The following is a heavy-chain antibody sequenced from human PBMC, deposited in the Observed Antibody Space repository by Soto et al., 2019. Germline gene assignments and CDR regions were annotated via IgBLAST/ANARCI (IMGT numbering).Heavy chain of an antibody. CDR2: IKSKTDGGTT. J-gene: IGHJ4*02. CDR3: TTDPAPDYDFWSGYYTGGDY. Sequence: EVQLVESGGGLVKPGGSLRLSCAASGFTFSNAWMSWVRQAPGKGLEWVGRIKSKTDGGTTDYAAPVKGRFTISRDDSKNTLYLQMNSLKTEDTAVYYCTTDPAPDYDFWSGYYTGGDYWGQGTLVTVSS. V-gene: IGHV3-15*01. CDR1: GFTFSNAW. D-gene: IGHD3-3*01.